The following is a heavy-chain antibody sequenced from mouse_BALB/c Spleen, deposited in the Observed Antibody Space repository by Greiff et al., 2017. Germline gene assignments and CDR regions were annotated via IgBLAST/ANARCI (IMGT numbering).Heavy chain of an antibody. V-gene: IGHV5-4*02. Sequence: EVKLMESGGGLVKPGGSLKLSCAASGFTFSDYYMYWVRQTPEKRLEWVATISDGGSYTYYPDSVKGRFTISRDNAKNNLYLQMSSLKSEDTAMYYCARGGGNYGTWFAYWGQGTLVTVSA. CDR2: ISDGGSYT. CDR3: ARGGGNYGTWFAY. D-gene: IGHD1-1*01. J-gene: IGHJ3*01. CDR1: GFTFSDYY.